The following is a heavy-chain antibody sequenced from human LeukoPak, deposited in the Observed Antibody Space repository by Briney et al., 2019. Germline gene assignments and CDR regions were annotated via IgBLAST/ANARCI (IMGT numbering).Heavy chain of an antibody. V-gene: IGHV3-48*04. D-gene: IGHD3-10*01. Sequence: GGSLRLSCAASGFTFSSYAMSWVRQAPGKGLEWVSYISSSGSTIYYADSVKGRFTISRDNAKNSLYLQMNSLRAEDTAVYYCARDEGYYGSGSYGYWGQGTLVTVSS. J-gene: IGHJ4*02. CDR1: GFTFSSYA. CDR2: ISSSGSTI. CDR3: ARDEGYYGSGSYGY.